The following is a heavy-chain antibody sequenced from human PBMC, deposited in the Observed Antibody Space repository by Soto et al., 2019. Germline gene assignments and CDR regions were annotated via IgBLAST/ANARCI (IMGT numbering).Heavy chain of an antibody. CDR2: INHSGST. D-gene: IGHD6-19*01. CDR1: GGSFSGYY. CDR3: ASAAVAATGGNWYGP. V-gene: IGHV4-34*01. Sequence: SETLSLTCAVYGGSFSGYYWSWIRQPPGKGQEWRGEINHSGSTNYNPSLKSRVTISVDTSKNQFSLKLSSVTAADTAVYYCASAAVAATGGNWYGPWGQGTLVTVSS. J-gene: IGHJ5*02.